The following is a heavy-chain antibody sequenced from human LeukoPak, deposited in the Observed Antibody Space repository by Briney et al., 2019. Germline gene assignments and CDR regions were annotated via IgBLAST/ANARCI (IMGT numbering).Heavy chain of an antibody. V-gene: IGHV3-48*03. D-gene: IGHD2-2*01. CDR2: ISSSGSTI. CDR3: AKSGYCSSTSCFHNWFDP. CDR1: GFTFSSYE. Sequence: GGSLRLSCAASGFTFSSYEMNWVRQAPGKGLEWVSYISSSGSTIYYADSVKGRFTISRDNSKNTLYLQMNSLRAEDTAVYYCAKSGYCSSTSCFHNWFDPWGQGTLVTVSS. J-gene: IGHJ5*02.